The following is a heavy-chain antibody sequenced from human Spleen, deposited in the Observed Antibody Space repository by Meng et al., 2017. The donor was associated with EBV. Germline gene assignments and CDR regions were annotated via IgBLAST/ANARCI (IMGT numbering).Heavy chain of an antibody. CDR2: INPNSGGT. CDR1: GYTFTGYY. V-gene: IGHV1-2*06. D-gene: IGHD4-23*01. J-gene: IGHJ4*02. Sequence: QVQLVQSGAEVTKPXXSVRVSCKASGYTFTGYYMHWVRQAPGQGLEWMGRINPNSGGTNYAQKFQGRVTMTRDTSSSTAYMELSRLTSDDTAVYYCARFRLSDGGYWGQGTLGTVSS. CDR3: ARFRLSDGGY.